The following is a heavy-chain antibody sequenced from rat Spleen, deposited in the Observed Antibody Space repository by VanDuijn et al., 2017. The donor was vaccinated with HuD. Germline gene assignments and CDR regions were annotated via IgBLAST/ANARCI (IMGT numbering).Heavy chain of an antibody. Sequence: QVQLQQSGAELAKPGSSVKISCKASGYTFTSYDISWIKQTTGQGLEYIGYINTGSGGTYYNEKFKGKATLTVDKSSSTAFMQLSSLTPEDTAVYYCAKDMGYYSSYWYFDFWGPGTMVTVSS. CDR1: GYTFTSYD. CDR3: AKDMGYYSSYWYFDF. D-gene: IGHD1-2*01. V-gene: IGHV1-57*01. CDR2: INTGSGGT. J-gene: IGHJ1*01.